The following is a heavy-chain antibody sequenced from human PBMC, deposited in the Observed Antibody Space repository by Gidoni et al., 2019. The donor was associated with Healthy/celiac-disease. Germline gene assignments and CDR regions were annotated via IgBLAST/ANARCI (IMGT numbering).Heavy chain of an antibody. CDR3: AKGQQLVWNWFDP. D-gene: IGHD6-6*01. J-gene: IGHJ5*02. CDR1: GSTLSSYA. V-gene: IGHV3-23*01. Sequence: EVQLLESGAGLVQPGGSLRPSCDGSGSTLSSYAMSWVRQAPGKGLAWGVAISGSGGRKYYEDSLKGRFTISRDKSKNTLYLQRNSLRAEDTAVYYCAKGQQLVWNWFDPWGQGTLVTVSS. CDR2: ISGSGGRK.